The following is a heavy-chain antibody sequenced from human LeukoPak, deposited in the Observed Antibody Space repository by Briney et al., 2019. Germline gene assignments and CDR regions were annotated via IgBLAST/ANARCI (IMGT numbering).Heavy chain of an antibody. V-gene: IGHV3-21*04. CDR3: AKSYPSGRYYDAFFDY. CDR1: GFTLSSYS. D-gene: IGHD1-26*01. CDR2: ICSSSSYI. J-gene: IGHJ4*02. Sequence: GGSLRLSCAASGFTLSSYSMNWVRQAPGKGLEWVSFICSSSSYIYYADSVKGRFTISRDNAKNTLYLQMNSLRAEDTAVYYCAKSYPSGRYYDAFFDYLGQGALVTVSS.